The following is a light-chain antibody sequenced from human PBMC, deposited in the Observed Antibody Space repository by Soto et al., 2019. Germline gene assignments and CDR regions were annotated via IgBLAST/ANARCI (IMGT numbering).Light chain of an antibody. CDR3: SSYTNSRTLV. CDR2: EVS. J-gene: IGLJ3*02. V-gene: IGLV2-14*01. CDR1: SSDIGGYDY. Sequence: QSALTQPASVSGSPGQSITISCTGTSSDIGGYDYVSWYQRHPGKAPKLMIYEVSNRPSGVSNRFSGSKSGKTASLTISGLQAEDEADYYCSSYTNSRTLVFGGGTKVTVL.